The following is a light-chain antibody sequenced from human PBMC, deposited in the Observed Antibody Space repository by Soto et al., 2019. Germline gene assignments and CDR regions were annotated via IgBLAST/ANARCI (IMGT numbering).Light chain of an antibody. J-gene: IGLJ1*01. CDR1: NSGIRDYNY. CDR3: SSKSPDV. CDR2: EVS. V-gene: IGLV2-14*01. Sequence: QSALTQPASVSGSPGQSITISCTGTNSGIRDYNYVSWYQQLPGNAPKLIMYEVSNRPSGISNRFSGSKSGNTASLTISGLQAEDEADYYCSSKSPDVFGTGTKGTVL.